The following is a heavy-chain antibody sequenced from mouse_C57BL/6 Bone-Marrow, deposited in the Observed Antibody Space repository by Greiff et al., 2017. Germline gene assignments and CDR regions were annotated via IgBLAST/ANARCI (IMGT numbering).Heavy chain of an antibody. D-gene: IGHD1-1*01. V-gene: IGHV1-55*01. CDR2: IYPGSGST. CDR3: ARCYGSSSWFAY. Sequence: QVQLQQPGAALVKPGASVKMSCKASGYTFTSYWITWVKQRPGQGLEWIGDIYPGSGSTNYNEKFKSKATLTVDTSSRTAYMQLRSLTSEDSAVYYCARCYGSSSWFAYWGQGTLVTVSA. J-gene: IGHJ3*01. CDR1: GYTFTSYW.